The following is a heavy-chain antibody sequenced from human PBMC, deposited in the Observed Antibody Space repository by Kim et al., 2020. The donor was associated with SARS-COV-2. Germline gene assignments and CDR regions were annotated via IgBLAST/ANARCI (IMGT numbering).Heavy chain of an antibody. CDR2: IWYDGSNK. CDR1: GFTFSSYG. J-gene: IGHJ6*02. V-gene: IGHV3-33*06. CDR3: AKENMGSSYYYYGMDV. D-gene: IGHD6-13*01. Sequence: GGSLRLSCAASGFTFSSYGMHWVRQAPGKGLEWVAVIWYDGSNKYYADSVKGRFTISRDNSKNTLYLQMNSLRAEDTAVYYCAKENMGSSYYYYGMDVWGQGTTVTVSS.